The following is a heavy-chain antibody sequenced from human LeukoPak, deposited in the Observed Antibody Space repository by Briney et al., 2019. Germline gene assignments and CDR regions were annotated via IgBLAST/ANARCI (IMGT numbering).Heavy chain of an antibody. D-gene: IGHD2/OR15-2a*01. CDR1: GGSISSYY. V-gene: IGHV4-59*03. CDR3: AARRLYYIDY. J-gene: IGHJ4*02. Sequence: SETLSLTCTVSGGSISSYYWSWIRQPPGKGLEWIGYIYYSGSTNYNPSLKSRVTISVDTSKNQFSLKLSSVTAADTAVYYCAARRLYYIDYWGQGTLVTVSS. CDR2: IYYSGST.